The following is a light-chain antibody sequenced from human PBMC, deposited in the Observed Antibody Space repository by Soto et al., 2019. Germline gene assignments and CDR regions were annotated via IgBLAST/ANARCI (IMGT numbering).Light chain of an antibody. CDR2: EVS. Sequence: QSALTQPPSASGSPGQSVTISCTGTSSDVGGYNYISWYQQHPGKAPKLMIYEVSERPSGVPDRFSGSKSCNTASLTVSGLQAEDEADYYCSSYAASNNLVFGGGTQLTVL. CDR3: SSYAASNNLV. CDR1: SSDVGGYNY. J-gene: IGLJ3*02. V-gene: IGLV2-8*01.